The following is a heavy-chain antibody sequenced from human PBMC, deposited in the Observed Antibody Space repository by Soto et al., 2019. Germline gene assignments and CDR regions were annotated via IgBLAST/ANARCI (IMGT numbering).Heavy chain of an antibody. D-gene: IGHD3-22*01. CDR3: TTGRGYYYDSSGYYPAGY. CDR2: IKSKTDGGTT. J-gene: IGHJ4*02. V-gene: IGHV3-15*07. Sequence: EVQLVESGGGLVKPGGSLRLSCAASGFTLSNAWINWVRQAPGKGLEWVGRIKSKTDGGTTDYAAPVKGRFTISRDDSKNTLYLQMNSLKTEDTAVYYCTTGRGYYYDSSGYYPAGYWGQGTLVTVSS. CDR1: GFTLSNAW.